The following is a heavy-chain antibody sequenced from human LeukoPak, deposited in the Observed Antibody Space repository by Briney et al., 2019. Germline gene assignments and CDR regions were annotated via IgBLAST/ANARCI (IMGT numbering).Heavy chain of an antibody. CDR2: ITSSSSYI. V-gene: IGHV3-21*01. CDR3: ARHVVAVGFDY. CDR1: GFTFSTYT. J-gene: IGHJ4*02. D-gene: IGHD3-22*01. Sequence: GGSLRLSCAASGFTFSTYTVNWVRQAPGKGLEWVSSITSSSSYIYYADSVKGRFTISRDNAKNSLYLQMNSLRVEDTAVYYCARHVVAVGFDYWGQGTLVTVSS.